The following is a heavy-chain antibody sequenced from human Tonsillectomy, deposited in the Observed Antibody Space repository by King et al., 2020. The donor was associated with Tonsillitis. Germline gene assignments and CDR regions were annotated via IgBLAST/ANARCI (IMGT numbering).Heavy chain of an antibody. CDR2: IKQDGSEK. CDR1: GFTFSSYR. CDR3: ARETNGDYGDY. V-gene: IGHV3-7*01. D-gene: IGHD4-17*01. Sequence: VQLVESGGGLVQPGGSLRLSCAASGFTFSSYRMSWVRQAPGKGLEWVANIKQDGSEKYYVDSVKGRFTISRDNAKNSLYLQMNSLRAEDTAVYYCARETNGDYGDYWGQGTLVTVSS. J-gene: IGHJ4*02.